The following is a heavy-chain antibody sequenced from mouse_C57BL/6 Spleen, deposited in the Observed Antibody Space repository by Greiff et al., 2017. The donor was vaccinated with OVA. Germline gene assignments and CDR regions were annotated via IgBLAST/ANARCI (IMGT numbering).Heavy chain of an antibody. CDR3: ARDDDERGFAY. Sequence: VQLQQSGAELAKPGASVKLSCKASGYTFTSYWMHWVKQRPGKGLEWIGFINPSSGTTKYNQKFKDKATLTADKSSSTAYMQLSSLTYEDSAVYYCARDDDERGFAYWGQGTLVTVSA. J-gene: IGHJ3*01. CDR1: GYTFTSYW. V-gene: IGHV1-7*01. CDR2: INPSSGTT.